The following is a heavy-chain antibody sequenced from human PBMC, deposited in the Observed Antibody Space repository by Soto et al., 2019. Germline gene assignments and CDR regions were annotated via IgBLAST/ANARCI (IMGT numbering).Heavy chain of an antibody. D-gene: IGHD6-13*01. CDR1: GGTFSSYA. J-gene: IGHJ6*02. CDR2: IIPIFGTA. Sequence: ASVKVSCKASGGTFSSYAISWVRRAPGQGLEWMGGIIPIFGTANYAQKFQGRVTITADKSTSTAYMELSSLRSEDTAVYYCARLQQHYYYYGMDVWGQGTTVTVSS. V-gene: IGHV1-69*06. CDR3: ARLQQHYYYYGMDV.